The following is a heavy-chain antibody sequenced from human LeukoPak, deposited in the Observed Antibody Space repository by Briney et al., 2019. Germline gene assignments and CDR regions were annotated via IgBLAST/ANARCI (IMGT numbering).Heavy chain of an antibody. CDR3: ARGRAGYSYWRAYYFDY. V-gene: IGHV4-61*02. D-gene: IGHD1-26*01. CDR2: IYTSGST. Sequence: PSETLSLTCTVSGGSIRRGSYYWSWIRRPAGKGLEWIGRIYTSGSTNYHPSLKSRVTISLDTSTNQFSLKLRSVTAADTAVYYCARGRAGYSYWRAYYFDYWGQGTLVTVSS. CDR1: GGSIRRGSYY. J-gene: IGHJ4*02.